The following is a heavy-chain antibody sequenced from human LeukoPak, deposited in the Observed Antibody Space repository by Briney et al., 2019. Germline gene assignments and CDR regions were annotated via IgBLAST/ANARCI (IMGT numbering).Heavy chain of an antibody. CDR2: IDHSGST. Sequence: SETLSLTCAVYGGSFSGYYWSWIRQPPGKGLEWIGEIDHSGSTNYNPPLKSRVTISGDTSKNQFSLKLSSVTAADTAVYYCASHIAAAFDYWGQGTLVTVSS. CDR1: GGSFSGYY. J-gene: IGHJ4*02. D-gene: IGHD6-13*01. CDR3: ASHIAAAFDY. V-gene: IGHV4-34*01.